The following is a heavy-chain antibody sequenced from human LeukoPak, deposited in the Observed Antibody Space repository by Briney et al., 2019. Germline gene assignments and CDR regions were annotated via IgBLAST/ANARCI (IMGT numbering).Heavy chain of an antibody. J-gene: IGHJ6*03. CDR2: IYYSGST. CDR3: ARHEGPYQLLPYYYYYMDV. Sequence: PSETLSLTCTVSGGSISSSSYYWGWIRQPPGKGLEWIGSIYYSGSTYYNPSLKSRVTISVDTSKNQFSLKLSPVTAADTAVYYCARHEGPYQLLPYYYYYMDVWGKGTTVTISS. D-gene: IGHD2-2*01. V-gene: IGHV4-39*01. CDR1: GGSISSSSYY.